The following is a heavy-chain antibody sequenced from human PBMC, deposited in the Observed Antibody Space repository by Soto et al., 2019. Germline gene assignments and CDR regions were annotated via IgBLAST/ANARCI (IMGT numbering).Heavy chain of an antibody. CDR1: GGSISIYY. Sequence: SETLSLTCTVSGGSISIYYWSWIRQPPGKGLEWIGYIYYSGSTNYNPSLKSRVTISVDTSKNQFSLKLSSVTAADTAVYYCARAPDFWSGYYQNNWFDPWGQGTLVTVSS. CDR2: IYYSGST. CDR3: ARAPDFWSGYYQNNWFDP. J-gene: IGHJ5*02. D-gene: IGHD3-3*01. V-gene: IGHV4-59*01.